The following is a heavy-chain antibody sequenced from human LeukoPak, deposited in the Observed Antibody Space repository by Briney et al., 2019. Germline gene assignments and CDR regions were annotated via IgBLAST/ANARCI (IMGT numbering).Heavy chain of an antibody. Sequence: GGSLRLSCAASGFTFDDYGMSWVRQAPGKGLEWVSAISGSGGSTYYADSVKGRFTISRDNSKNTLYLQMNSLRAEDTAVYYCAKDQYGDYGANWGQGTLVTVSS. CDR2: ISGSGGST. J-gene: IGHJ4*02. CDR1: GFTFDDYG. V-gene: IGHV3-23*01. D-gene: IGHD4-17*01. CDR3: AKDQYGDYGAN.